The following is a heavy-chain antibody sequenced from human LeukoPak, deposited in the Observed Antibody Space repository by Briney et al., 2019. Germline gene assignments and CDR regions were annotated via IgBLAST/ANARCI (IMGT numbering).Heavy chain of an antibody. CDR3: AKGGKWDVTPFDY. J-gene: IGHJ4*02. Sequence: PGESLRLSCAASGFAFRSYGMSWVRQAPGKGLEWVSAISGNGVGTYYADSVKGRFTISRDNSKNTLYLQVNSLRAEDTAVYYCAKGGKWDVTPFDYWGQGTLVTVSS. V-gene: IGHV3-23*01. D-gene: IGHD1-26*01. CDR1: GFAFRSYG. CDR2: ISGNGVGT.